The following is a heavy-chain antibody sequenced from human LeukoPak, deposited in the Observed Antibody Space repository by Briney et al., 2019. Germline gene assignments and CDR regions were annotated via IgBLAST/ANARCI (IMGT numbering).Heavy chain of an antibody. Sequence: SETLSLTCTVSGGSISSYYWSWIRQPPGKGLEWIGYIYYSGSTNYNPSLKSRVTISVDTSKNQFSLKLSSVTAADTAVYYCARAYSSGWSDAFDIWGQGTMATVSS. J-gene: IGHJ3*02. CDR3: ARAYSSGWSDAFDI. CDR2: IYYSGST. V-gene: IGHV4-59*12. CDR1: GGSISSYY. D-gene: IGHD6-19*01.